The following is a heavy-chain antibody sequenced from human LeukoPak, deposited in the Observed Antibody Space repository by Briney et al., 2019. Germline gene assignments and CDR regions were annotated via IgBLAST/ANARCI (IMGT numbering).Heavy chain of an antibody. V-gene: IGHV3-23*01. CDR3: AKNRGDYGDYHPGDY. J-gene: IGHJ4*02. CDR2: ISGGAGST. CDR1: AITFSTYA. D-gene: IGHD4-17*01. Sequence: GGSLRLSCAASAITFSTYAMSWVRQAPGKGLECVSVISGGAGSTYYADSVKGRFTISRDNSKNTLYLQMNSLRAEDTAVYYCAKNRGDYGDYHPGDYWGQGTLVTVSS.